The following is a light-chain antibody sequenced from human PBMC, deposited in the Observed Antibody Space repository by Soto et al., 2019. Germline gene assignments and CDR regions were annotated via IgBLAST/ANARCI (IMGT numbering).Light chain of an antibody. Sequence: IQLTHSPSSLSASVGDRVTITCQASQDISNYLNWYQQKPGKAPKLLIYDASNLEAGVPSRFSGSGSGTEFTFTISSLQPEDIATYYCQQYDNLPLSFGPGTKVDIK. CDR3: QQYDNLPLS. CDR2: DAS. J-gene: IGKJ3*01. V-gene: IGKV1-33*01. CDR1: QDISNY.